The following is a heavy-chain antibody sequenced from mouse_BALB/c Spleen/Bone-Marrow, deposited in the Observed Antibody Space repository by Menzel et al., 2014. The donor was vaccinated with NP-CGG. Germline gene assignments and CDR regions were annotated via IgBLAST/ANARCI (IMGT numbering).Heavy chain of an antibody. CDR3: ARDINDDIDWYFDV. CDR2: SRNKANGYTT. J-gene: IGHJ1*01. Sequence: EVQRVESGGGLAQPGGSLRLSCATSGFTFTDYYMSWVRQPPGKALEWLGFSRNKANGYTTEYSAYVKGRFTISRDNSKSLLYLQMNTLRAEDSATYYCARDINDDIDWYFDVWGAGTTVTVSS. CDR1: GFTFTDYY. V-gene: IGHV7-3*02.